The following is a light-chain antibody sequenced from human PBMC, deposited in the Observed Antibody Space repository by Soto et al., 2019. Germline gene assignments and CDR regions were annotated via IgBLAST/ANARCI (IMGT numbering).Light chain of an antibody. J-gene: IGLJ1*01. CDR1: SSNIGSNY. Sequence: QSVLTQPPSASGTPGQRVTISCSGSSSNIGSNYVYWYQQLPGTAPKLLIYRNNQRPSGVPDRFSGSKSGTSASLAISGLRSEDEADYYRQSYDSSLSGYVFGTGTKLTVL. V-gene: IGLV1-47*01. CDR3: QSYDSSLSGYV. CDR2: RNN.